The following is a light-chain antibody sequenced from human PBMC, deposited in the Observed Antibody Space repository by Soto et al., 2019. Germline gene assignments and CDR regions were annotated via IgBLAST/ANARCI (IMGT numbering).Light chain of an antibody. Sequence: DIQMTLSPSSLPPSVGDTVTINYCASQTISTYLNWYQQKPGKAPRLLIYDASSLLSGVPSRFSGSGSVTEFTLTIASLQPEDFSTYYCQQSDSTPYTFGQGTKVDIK. J-gene: IGKJ2*01. CDR1: QTISTY. CDR3: QQSDSTPYT. V-gene: IGKV1-39*01. CDR2: DAS.